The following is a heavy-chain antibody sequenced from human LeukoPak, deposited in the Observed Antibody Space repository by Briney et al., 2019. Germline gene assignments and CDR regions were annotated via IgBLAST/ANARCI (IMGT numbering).Heavy chain of an antibody. Sequence: GGSLRLSCAASGFTFSSNWMHWVRQAPGKGLVWVSRINEDGSTTDYADSVKGRSTIFRDNAKNTPYLQMNSLRAEDTAVYYCVRDLGGRSGHWGQGTLVTVSS. D-gene: IGHD1-26*01. CDR3: VRDLGGRSGH. CDR2: INEDGSTT. CDR1: GFTFSSNW. V-gene: IGHV3-74*01. J-gene: IGHJ4*02.